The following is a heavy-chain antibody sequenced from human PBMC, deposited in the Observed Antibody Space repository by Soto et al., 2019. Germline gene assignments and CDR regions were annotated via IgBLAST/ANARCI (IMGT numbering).Heavy chain of an antibody. CDR1: GGPINTNNYY. CDR3: ARLVVVSPVANA. V-gene: IGHV4-39*01. CDR2: VFYSGTT. D-gene: IGHD2-15*01. J-gene: IGHJ5*02. Sequence: SETLSLTCTVSGGPINTNNYYWGWVRQPPGKGLEWIGSVFYSGTTYYSPSLKSRVTISLAPSRTQFSLKLESVTAADTAVYFCARLVVVSPVANAWGQGTLVTVS.